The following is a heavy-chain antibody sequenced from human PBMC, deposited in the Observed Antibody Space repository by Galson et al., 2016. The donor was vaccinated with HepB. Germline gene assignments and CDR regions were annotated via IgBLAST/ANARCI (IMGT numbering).Heavy chain of an antibody. Sequence: SLRVSCAASGCAFRTYSMNWVRQTPGKGLEWVASITRTVYYTYYADSIKGRFTISRDNPRNLLHLQMNSLRVDDSAIYYCARGSDSGSSRFRLHFYMDVWGKGTTVTVSS. J-gene: IGHJ6*03. D-gene: IGHD3-10*01. CDR2: ITRTVYYT. CDR1: GCAFRTYS. CDR3: ARGSDSGSSRFRLHFYMDV. V-gene: IGHV3-21*01.